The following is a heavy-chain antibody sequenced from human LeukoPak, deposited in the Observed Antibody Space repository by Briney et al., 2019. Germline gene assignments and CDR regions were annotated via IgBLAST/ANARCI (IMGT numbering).Heavy chain of an antibody. V-gene: IGHV1-69*13. Sequence: ASVKVSCKASGGTFSSYAISWVRQAPGQGLEWMGGIIPIFGTANYAQKFQGRVTITADESTSTAYMELCSLRSEDTAVYYCARVTPPYFCGGDCSLGALDYWGQGTLVTVSS. CDR1: GGTFSSYA. CDR3: ARVTPPYFCGGDCSLGALDY. J-gene: IGHJ4*02. D-gene: IGHD2-21*02. CDR2: IIPIFGTA.